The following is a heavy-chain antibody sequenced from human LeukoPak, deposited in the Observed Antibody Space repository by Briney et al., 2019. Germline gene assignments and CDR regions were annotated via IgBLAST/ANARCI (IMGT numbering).Heavy chain of an antibody. J-gene: IGHJ4*02. D-gene: IGHD3-22*01. Sequence: ASVKVSCKASGYTFTGYYMHWVRQAPGQGLEWMGWINPNSGGTNYAQKFQGRVTMTRDTSISTAYMELSRLRSDDTAVYYCARPTYYYDSSGYYPQESFDYWGQGTLVTVSS. CDR3: ARPTYYYDSSGYYPQESFDY. CDR2: INPNSGGT. V-gene: IGHV1-2*02. CDR1: GYTFTGYY.